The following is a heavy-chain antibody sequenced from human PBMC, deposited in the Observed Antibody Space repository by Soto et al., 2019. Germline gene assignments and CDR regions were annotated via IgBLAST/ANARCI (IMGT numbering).Heavy chain of an antibody. CDR3: STSSRNEYHFAMDA. D-gene: IGHD6-6*01. J-gene: IGHJ6*02. Sequence: WGSLRLSCAASGLSVSSSDMSWVRQASGKGLEWVSVIYSGGSTHDADSVKGRFTISRDNSKNTVHLQMNSLRVDDTAVYFCSTSSRNEYHFAMDAWGQGTTVTVSS. CDR2: IYSGGST. CDR1: GLSVSSSD. V-gene: IGHV3-53*01.